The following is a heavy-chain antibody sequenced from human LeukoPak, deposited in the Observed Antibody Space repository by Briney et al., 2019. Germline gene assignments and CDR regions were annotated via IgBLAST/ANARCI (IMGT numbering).Heavy chain of an antibody. V-gene: IGHV4-39*07. Sequence: PSETLSLTCTVSGGSISINGYYWGWIRQPPGKGLEWIGNIYYSGITYYNPSLKSRVTISVDTSKNQFSLKLSPVTAADTAVYYCARANPDYGDYTCFDYWGQGTLVTVSS. D-gene: IGHD4-17*01. J-gene: IGHJ4*02. CDR2: IYYSGIT. CDR1: GGSISINGYY. CDR3: ARANPDYGDYTCFDY.